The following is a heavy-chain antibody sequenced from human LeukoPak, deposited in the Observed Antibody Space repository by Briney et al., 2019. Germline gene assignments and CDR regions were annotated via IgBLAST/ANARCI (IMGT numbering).Heavy chain of an antibody. J-gene: IGHJ4*02. Sequence: GESLKISCKGSGYSFTSYWIGWVRQMPGKGLEWIGIIYPGDSDTRNSPSLQGQVTISADKPISTAYLQWTSLKASDTPMYSCARLSIVGATIGYWGQGTQVTVSS. CDR2: IYPGDSDT. CDR1: GYSFTSYW. D-gene: IGHD1-26*01. V-gene: IGHV5-51*01. CDR3: ARLSIVGATIGY.